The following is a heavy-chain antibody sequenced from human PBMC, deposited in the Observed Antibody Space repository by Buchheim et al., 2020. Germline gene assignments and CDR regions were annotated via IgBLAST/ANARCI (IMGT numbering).Heavy chain of an antibody. CDR2: ISHDGSNK. Sequence: QVQLVESGGGVVQPGRSLRLSCAASGFTFSSYGIHWVRQAPGKGLEWVAVISHDGSNKYYADSVKGRFTISRDNSKNTLYLQMNSLRAEDTAVYYCARERGGYNWNYEIYYYYYGMDVWGQGTT. V-gene: IGHV3-30*03. D-gene: IGHD1-7*01. CDR3: ARERGGYNWNYEIYYYYYGMDV. CDR1: GFTFSSYG. J-gene: IGHJ6*02.